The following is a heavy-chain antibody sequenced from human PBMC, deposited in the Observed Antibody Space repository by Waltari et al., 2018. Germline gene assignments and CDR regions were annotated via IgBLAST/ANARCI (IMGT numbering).Heavy chain of an antibody. D-gene: IGHD3-22*01. V-gene: IGHV3-7*03. CDR1: GFTFSSYW. J-gene: IGHJ4*02. Sequence: EVQLVESGGGLVQPGGSLRLSCAASGFTFSSYWMSWVRQAPGKGLEWVANIKQDGSEKYYVDAVKGRFTISRDNAKNSLYLQMNSLRAEDTAVYYCARDPDYYDSSGYLDYWGQGTLVTVSS. CDR2: IKQDGSEK. CDR3: ARDPDYYDSSGYLDY.